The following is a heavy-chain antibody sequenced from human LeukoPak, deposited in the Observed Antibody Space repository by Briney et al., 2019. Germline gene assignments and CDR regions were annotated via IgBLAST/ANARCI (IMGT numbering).Heavy chain of an antibody. Sequence: DPSETLSLTCAVYGGSFSGYYWSWIRQPPGKGLEWIGEINHSGSTNYNPSLKSRVTISVDTSKNQFSLKLSSVTAADTAVYYCATAAPSNDYYYYYMDVWGKGTTVTVSS. CDR3: ATAAPSNDYYYYYMDV. V-gene: IGHV4-34*01. CDR2: INHSGST. CDR1: GGSFSGYY. D-gene: IGHD6-6*01. J-gene: IGHJ6*03.